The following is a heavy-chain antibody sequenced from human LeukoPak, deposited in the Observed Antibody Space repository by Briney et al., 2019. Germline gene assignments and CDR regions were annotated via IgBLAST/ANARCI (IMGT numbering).Heavy chain of an antibody. CDR3: AKDTGYSPQIADY. Sequence: GGSLRLSCAASGFMFSSNWMSWVRLAPGKGLEWVANIKEDGTETYYVDSVKGRFTISRDNAKNSLYLQMNSLRAEDTALYYCAKDTGYSPQIADYWGQGTLVTVSS. J-gene: IGHJ4*02. CDR1: GFMFSSNW. D-gene: IGHD5-18*01. V-gene: IGHV3-7*03. CDR2: IKEDGTET.